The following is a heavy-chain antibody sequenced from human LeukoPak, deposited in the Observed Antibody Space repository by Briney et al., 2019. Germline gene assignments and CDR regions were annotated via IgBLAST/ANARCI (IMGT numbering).Heavy chain of an antibody. CDR3: ATSSTRWAFDI. CDR2: IYYSGST. Sequence: SETLSLTCTVSVGSISSSSYYWGWIRQPPGKGLEWIGSIYYSGSTYYNPSLKSRVTISVDTSKNQFSLKLSSVTAAGTAVYYCATSSTRWAFDIWGQGTMVTVSS. V-gene: IGHV4-39*07. J-gene: IGHJ3*02. CDR1: VGSISSSSYY. D-gene: IGHD2-2*01.